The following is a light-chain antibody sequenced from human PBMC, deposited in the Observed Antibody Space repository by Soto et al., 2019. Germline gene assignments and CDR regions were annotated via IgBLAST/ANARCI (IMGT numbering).Light chain of an antibody. J-gene: IGKJ1*01. Sequence: IVMTQSPATLSVSPGERATLSCRASQSVSSNLAWYQQKPGQAPSLLIFGASIRATGVPARFSAGGSGTEFTLTISSLQSEDFAVYYCQRYNNWPRGTFGQGTKVEIK. CDR1: QSVSSN. CDR2: GAS. CDR3: QRYNNWPRGT. V-gene: IGKV3-15*01.